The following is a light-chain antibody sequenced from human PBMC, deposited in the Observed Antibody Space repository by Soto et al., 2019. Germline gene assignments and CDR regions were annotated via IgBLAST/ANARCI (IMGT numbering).Light chain of an antibody. V-gene: IGKV3-20*01. CDR2: DAS. Sequence: EIVLTQSPGTLSLSPGERATLSCRASQSGSSTYLAWYQQKPGQAPRLLIYDASNRATGIPARFSGSGSGTDFTLTISRLEPEDFAVYYCQQYGSSTWTFGQGTKVDIK. J-gene: IGKJ1*01. CDR1: QSGSSTY. CDR3: QQYGSSTWT.